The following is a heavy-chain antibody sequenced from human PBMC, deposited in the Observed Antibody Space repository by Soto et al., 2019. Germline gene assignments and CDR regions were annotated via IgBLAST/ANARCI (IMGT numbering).Heavy chain of an antibody. CDR2: VSASGRSR. V-gene: IGHV3-23*01. D-gene: IGHD6-19*01. CDR1: GIEFSNYA. J-gene: IGHJ6*04. CDR3: SKDGNWLDVYYDV. Sequence: EVQLLESGGGLVQPGGSLRLSCVGSGIEFSNYAMSWVRQAPGKGLEWVSIVSASGRSRYHAYSVKGLFTISRDNSKNTLYLHMTNLRAEDPAVYYCSKDGNWLDVYYDVWGKGTPVTVAS.